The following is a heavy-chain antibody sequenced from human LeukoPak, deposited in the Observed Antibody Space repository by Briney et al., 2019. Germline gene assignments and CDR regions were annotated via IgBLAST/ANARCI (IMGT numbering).Heavy chain of an antibody. V-gene: IGHV3-23*01. CDR2: ISGSGGST. CDR3: AKVGSSNPLFDY. J-gene: IGHJ4*02. CDR1: GFTFSSYA. D-gene: IGHD6-13*01. Sequence: GGSLRLSCAASGFTFSSYAMSWVRQAPGKVLEWVSAISGSGGSTYYADSVKGWFTISRDNSKNTLYLQMNSLRAEDTAVYYCAKVGSSNPLFDYWGQGTLVTVSS.